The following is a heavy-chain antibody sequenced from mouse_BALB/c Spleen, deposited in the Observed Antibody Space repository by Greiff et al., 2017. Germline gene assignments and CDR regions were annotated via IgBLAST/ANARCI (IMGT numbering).Heavy chain of an antibody. CDR3: ARSNYGYDDWYFDV. V-gene: IGHV14-3*02. J-gene: IGHJ1*01. Sequence: EVQLQQSGAELVKPGASVKLSCTASGFNIKDTYMHWVKQRPEQGLEWIGRIDPANGNTKYDPKFQGKATITADTSSNTAYLQLSSLTSEDTAVYYCARSNYGYDDWYFDVWGAGTTVTVSS. CDR1: GFNIKDTY. CDR2: IDPANGNT. D-gene: IGHD2-2*01.